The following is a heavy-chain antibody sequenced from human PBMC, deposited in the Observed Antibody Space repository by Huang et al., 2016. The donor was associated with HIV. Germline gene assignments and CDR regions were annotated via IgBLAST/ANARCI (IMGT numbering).Heavy chain of an antibody. Sequence: QVQLVESGGDLVKPGGSLRLSCAASGFIFSDYYMLWIRQATGKGLDEFSYITSSGSNMHYFDSVKRRFTISRDSANDSLFLQMHSLRAEDTAIYYCARMQYSNGWYYFDYWGPGTLVTVSS. CDR3: ARMQYSNGWYYFDY. V-gene: IGHV3-11*04. J-gene: IGHJ4*02. CDR2: ITSSGSNM. D-gene: IGHD6-19*01. CDR1: GFIFSDYY.